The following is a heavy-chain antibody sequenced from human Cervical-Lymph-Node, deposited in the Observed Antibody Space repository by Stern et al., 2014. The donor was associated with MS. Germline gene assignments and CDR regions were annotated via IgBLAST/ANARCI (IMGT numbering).Heavy chain of an antibody. CDR2: IYPGDSDT. J-gene: IGHJ6*02. CDR1: GYSFPTFW. CDR3: ARLGIAAAGSGSDNYFYYGMDV. D-gene: IGHD6-13*01. V-gene: IGHV5-51*03. Sequence: VQLVESGAEVKKPGESLKISCQGSGYSFPTFWIGWVRQKPGRGLEWMGIIYPGDSDTRYSPSFQGPGHISADKSISAAYLQWDSLEASDSAVYYCARLGIAAAGSGSDNYFYYGMDVWGQGTTVTVSS.